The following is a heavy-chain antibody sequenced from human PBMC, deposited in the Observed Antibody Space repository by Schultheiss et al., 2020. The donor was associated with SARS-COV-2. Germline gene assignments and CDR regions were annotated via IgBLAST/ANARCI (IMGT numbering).Heavy chain of an antibody. Sequence: SETLSLTCAVSGDSISSSYYWGWIRQPPGKGLEWIGYIYYSGSTNYNPSLKSRVTISGDTSKNQFSLKLSSVTAADTAVYYCARVARSGYFVWGQGTLVTVSS. D-gene: IGHD3-3*01. J-gene: IGHJ4*02. V-gene: IGHV4-61*05. CDR1: GDSISSSYY. CDR2: IYYSGST. CDR3: ARVARSGYFV.